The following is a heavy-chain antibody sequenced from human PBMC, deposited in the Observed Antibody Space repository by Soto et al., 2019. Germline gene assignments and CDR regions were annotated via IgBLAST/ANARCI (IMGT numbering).Heavy chain of an antibody. CDR1: GGSFSGYY. CDR2: INHSGST. Sequence: SETLSLTCAVYGGSFSGYYWSWIRQPPGKGLEWIGEINHSGSTNYNPSLKSRVTISVDTSKNQFSLKLSSVTAADTAVYYCARGYSSSWYGRNWFDPWGQGTLVTVSS. J-gene: IGHJ5*02. CDR3: ARGYSSSWYGRNWFDP. D-gene: IGHD6-13*01. V-gene: IGHV4-34*01.